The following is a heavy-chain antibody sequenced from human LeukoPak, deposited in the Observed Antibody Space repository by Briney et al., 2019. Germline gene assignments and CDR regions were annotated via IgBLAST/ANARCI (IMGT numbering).Heavy chain of an antibody. V-gene: IGHV3-23*01. J-gene: IGHJ4*02. Sequence: GGSLRLSCAVSGFTFSSFAMSWVRQPPGKGLEWLSVISDSGGTTFYADSVRGRFTISRDNSKNTLYLQMNSLRAEDTAVYYCAKEASGYGYYFDYWGQGTLVTVSS. CDR1: GFTFSSFA. D-gene: IGHD3-10*01. CDR3: AKEASGYGYYFDY. CDR2: ISDSGGTT.